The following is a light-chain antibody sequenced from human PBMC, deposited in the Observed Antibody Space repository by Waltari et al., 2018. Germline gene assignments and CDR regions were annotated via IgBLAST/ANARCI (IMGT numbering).Light chain of an antibody. V-gene: IGLV8-61*01. Sequence: QTVVTQEPSLSVSPGGTVTLTCALSSGSVSSPSYPTWYQQTPGQPPRTPVYKGISRASGVPARFSGSSLGNTAALTITGAQADDEADYYCSMYMGSGVWVFGGGTKLTVL. CDR1: SGSVSSPSY. J-gene: IGLJ3*02. CDR3: SMYMGSGVWV. CDR2: KGI.